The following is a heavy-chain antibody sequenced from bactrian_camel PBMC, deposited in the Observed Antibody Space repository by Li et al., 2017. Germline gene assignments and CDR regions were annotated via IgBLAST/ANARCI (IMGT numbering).Heavy chain of an antibody. V-gene: IGHV3S53*01. J-gene: IGHJ4*01. Sequence: HVQLVESGGGSVQAGGTLRLSCLASNYRDCDYAMSWHRQFPGKEREFVSGFNLDGVISYAEAVKGRFTLSRGNAKNSVDLQMNSLKREDTAMYYCKIDWGRGPWYCWNYHWGQGTQVTVS. CDR2: FNLDGVI. D-gene: IGHD3*01. CDR1: NYRDCDYA. CDR3: KIDWGRGPWYCWNYH.